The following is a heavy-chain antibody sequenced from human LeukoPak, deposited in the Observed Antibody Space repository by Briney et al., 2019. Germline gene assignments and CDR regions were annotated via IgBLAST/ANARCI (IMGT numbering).Heavy chain of an antibody. V-gene: IGHV3-74*01. J-gene: IGHJ4*02. CDR1: GFTFSTYW. Sequence: PGGSLRLSCAASGFTFSTYWMHWVRQVPGKGLEWVSRINCDESSTNYADSVKGRFTISRDNAKDTLYLHLNSLTAEDTAVYYCARGAKWAYYFDYWGQGTLVTVSS. D-gene: IGHD1-26*01. CDR3: ARGAKWAYYFDY. CDR2: INCDESST.